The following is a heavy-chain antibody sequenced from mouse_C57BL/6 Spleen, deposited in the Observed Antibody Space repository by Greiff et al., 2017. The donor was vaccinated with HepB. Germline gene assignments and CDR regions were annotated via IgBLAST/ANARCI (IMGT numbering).Heavy chain of an antibody. D-gene: IGHD1-1*01. CDR3: ARGYYGAMDY. V-gene: IGHV5-16*01. CDR2: INYDGSST. CDR1: GFTFSDYY. Sequence: EVQVVESEGGLVQPGSSMKLSCTASGFTFSDYYMAWVRQVPEKGLEWVANINYDGSSTYYLDSLKSRFIISRDNAKNILYLQMSSLKSEDTATYYCARGYYGAMDYWGQGTSVTVSS. J-gene: IGHJ4*01.